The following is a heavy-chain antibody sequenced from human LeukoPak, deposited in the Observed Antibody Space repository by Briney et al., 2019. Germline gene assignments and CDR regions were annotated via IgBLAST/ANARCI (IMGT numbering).Heavy chain of an antibody. J-gene: IGHJ4*02. CDR3: AAAPIEMQQRGFDY. D-gene: IGHD5-24*01. CDR1: GFTFTNSA. CDR2: IVVASGNT. V-gene: IGHV1-58*02. Sequence: GASVKVSCKASGFTFTNSAMQWVRQAHGQRLEWIGWIVVASGNTKYAQKFQERVTITRDMSTSTAYMELSSLSPEDTAVYYCAAAPIEMQQRGFDYWGQGTLVTVSS.